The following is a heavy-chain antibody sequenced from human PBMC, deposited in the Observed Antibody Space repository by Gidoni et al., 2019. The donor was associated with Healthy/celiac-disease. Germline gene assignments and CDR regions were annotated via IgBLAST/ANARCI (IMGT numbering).Heavy chain of an antibody. V-gene: IGHV3-30-3*01. D-gene: IGHD3-3*01. CDR2: ISYDGSNK. Sequence: QVQLVESGGGVVQPGRSLRLSCAASGFTFSSYAMHWVRQAPGKGLEWVAVISYDGSNKYYADSVKGRFTISRDNSKNTLYLQMNSLRAEDTAVYYCAREGPGDYDFWSGYYIDYWGQGTLVTVSS. J-gene: IGHJ4*02. CDR3: AREGPGDYDFWSGYYIDY. CDR1: GFTFSSYA.